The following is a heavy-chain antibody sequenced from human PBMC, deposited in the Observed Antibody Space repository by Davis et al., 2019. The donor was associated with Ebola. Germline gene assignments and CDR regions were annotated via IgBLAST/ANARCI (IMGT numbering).Heavy chain of an antibody. CDR3: ARGFTTDYYYYGMDV. D-gene: IGHD1-26*01. J-gene: IGHJ6*02. CDR2: MNPNSGNT. Sequence: ASVKVSCKASGYTFTNYDVHWVRQGTGQGLEWIGWMNPNSGNTGYAQKFQGRVTMTRNTSISTAYMELSSLRSEDTAVYYCARGFTTDYYYYGMDVWGQGTTVTVSS. V-gene: IGHV1-8*01. CDR1: GYTFTNYD.